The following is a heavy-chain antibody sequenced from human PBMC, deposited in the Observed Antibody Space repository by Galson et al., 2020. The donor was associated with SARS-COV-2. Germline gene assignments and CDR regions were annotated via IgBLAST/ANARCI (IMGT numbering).Heavy chain of an antibody. V-gene: IGHV3-30*03. CDR3: ARDRGYSYGETLLDH. J-gene: IGHJ4*02. CDR1: GFTFSSYG. CDR2: ISYDGSNK. Sequence: LSLTCAASGFTFSSYGMHWVRQAPGKGLEWVAVISYDGSNKYYADSVKGRFTISRDNSKNTLYLQMNSLRAEDTAVYYCARDRGYSYGETLLDHWGQGTLVTVSS. D-gene: IGHD5-18*01.